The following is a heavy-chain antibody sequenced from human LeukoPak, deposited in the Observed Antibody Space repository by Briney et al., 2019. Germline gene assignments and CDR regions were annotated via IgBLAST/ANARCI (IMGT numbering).Heavy chain of an antibody. Sequence: GGSLRLSCAASGFTVSSNYMSWVRQAPGKGLEWVSAISGSGGSTYYADSVKGRFTISRDNSKNTLYLQMNSLRAEDTAVYYFAKDTWASSGWSRYDAFDIWGQGTMVTVSS. CDR1: GFTVSSNY. CDR2: ISGSGGST. J-gene: IGHJ3*02. D-gene: IGHD6-19*01. V-gene: IGHV3-23*01. CDR3: AKDTWASSGWSRYDAFDI.